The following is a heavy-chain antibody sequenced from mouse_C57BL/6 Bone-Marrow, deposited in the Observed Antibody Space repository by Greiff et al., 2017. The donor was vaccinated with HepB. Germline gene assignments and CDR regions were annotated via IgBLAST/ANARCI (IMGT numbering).Heavy chain of an antibody. D-gene: IGHD2-4*01. CDR3: ARKGYDYDDYAMDY. Sequence: DVQLQESGPELVKPGASVKMSCKASGYTFTDYNMHWVKQSHGKSLEWIGYINPNNGGTSYNQKFKGKATLTVNKSSSTAYMELRSLTSEDSAVYYCARKGYDYDDYAMDYWGQGTSVTVSS. CDR2: INPNNGGT. V-gene: IGHV1-22*01. CDR1: GYTFTDYN. J-gene: IGHJ4*01.